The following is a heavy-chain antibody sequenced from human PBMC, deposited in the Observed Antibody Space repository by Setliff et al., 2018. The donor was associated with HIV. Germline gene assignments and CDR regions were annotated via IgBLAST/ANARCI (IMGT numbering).Heavy chain of an antibody. J-gene: IGHJ4*02. V-gene: IGHV1-2*02. CDR2: INPKSGDT. D-gene: IGHD3-16*02. CDR1: GYTFTGYY. CDR3: ARDLRVIGSFDY. Sequence: GASVKVSCKTAGYTFTGYYIHGVRQAPRQGLEWMGWINPKSGDTNFAQKFQGRVTMTRDTSISTAYMELSRLRSYDTAVYFCARDLRVIGSFDYWGQGTLVTVSS.